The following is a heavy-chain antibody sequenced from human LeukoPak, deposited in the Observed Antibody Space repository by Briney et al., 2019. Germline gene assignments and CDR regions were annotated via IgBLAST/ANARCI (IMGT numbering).Heavy chain of an antibody. D-gene: IGHD3-9*01. CDR2: IYYSGST. J-gene: IGHJ5*02. CDR3: ARHDSYYDILTGYYYPNWFDP. Sequence: SETLSLTCTVSGGSISSSSYYWGWIRQPPGKGLDWIGSIYYSGSTYYNPSLKSRVTISVDTSKNQFSLKLSSVTAADTAVYYGARHDSYYDILTGYYYPNWFDPWGQRTLVTVSS. CDR1: GGSISSSSYY. V-gene: IGHV4-39*01.